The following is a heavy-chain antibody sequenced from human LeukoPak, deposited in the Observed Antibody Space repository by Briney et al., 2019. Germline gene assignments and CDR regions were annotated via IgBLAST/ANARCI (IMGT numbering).Heavy chain of an antibody. CDR1: GLTFTDNY. D-gene: IGHD4-17*01. CDR2: INPAGTT. Sequence: GGSLRLSCAVSGLTFTDNYMSWVRQAPGKGLEGVSVINPAGTTTHAAAVKGGLTTSSNNSKNTLFLQMNTPRADDTAVYHCARTNPVYGDYDYWGQGTLVTVSS. J-gene: IGHJ4*02. CDR3: ARTNPVYGDYDY. V-gene: IGHV3-53*01.